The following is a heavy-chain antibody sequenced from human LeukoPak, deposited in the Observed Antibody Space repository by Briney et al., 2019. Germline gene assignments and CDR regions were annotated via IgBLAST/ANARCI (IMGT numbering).Heavy chain of an antibody. Sequence: PSETLSLTCTVSGGSISSYYWSWIRQPPGKGLEWIGYIYYSGSTSYNPSLKSRVTISVDTSKNQFSLKLSSVTAADTAVYYCARGIGLFTHFDYWGQGTLVTVSS. V-gene: IGHV4-59*01. CDR3: ARGIGLFTHFDY. D-gene: IGHD3/OR15-3a*01. CDR2: IYYSGST. CDR1: GGSISSYY. J-gene: IGHJ4*02.